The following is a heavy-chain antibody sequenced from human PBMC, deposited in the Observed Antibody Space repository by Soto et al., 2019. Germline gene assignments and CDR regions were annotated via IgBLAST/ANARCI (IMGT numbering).Heavy chain of an antibody. CDR2: INAGNGNT. J-gene: IGHJ5*02. V-gene: IGHV1-3*01. Sequence: ASVKVSCKASGYTFTSYAMHWVRQAPGQRLEWMGWINAGNGNTKYSQKFQGRVTITRDTSASTAYMELSSLRSEDTAVYYCAREERSGWYGVPAKWFDPWGQGTLVTVS. CDR1: GYTFTSYA. CDR3: AREERSGWYGVPAKWFDP. D-gene: IGHD6-19*01.